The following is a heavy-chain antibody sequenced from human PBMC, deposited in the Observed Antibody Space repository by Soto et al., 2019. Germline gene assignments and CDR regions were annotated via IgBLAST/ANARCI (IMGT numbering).Heavy chain of an antibody. J-gene: IGHJ5*02. CDR1: GGSISSFDYY. V-gene: IGHV4-30-4*01. CDR2: IYYSGST. D-gene: IGHD2-2*02. Sequence: SLTCTVAGGSISSFDYYWSWIRQPPGKGLEWIGYIYYSGSTYYNPSLKSRVTISVDTSKNQFSLKLSSVTAADTAVYYCAVVPAAIGYFRFFDPWGQGTLVTVS. CDR3: AVVPAAIGYFRFFDP.